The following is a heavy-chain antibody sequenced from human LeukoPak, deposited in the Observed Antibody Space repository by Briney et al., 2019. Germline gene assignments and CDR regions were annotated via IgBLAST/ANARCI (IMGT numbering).Heavy chain of an antibody. CDR2: IKRNSLGGTA. CDR1: GFLFSDAR. J-gene: IGHJ4*02. V-gene: IGHV3-15*01. D-gene: IGHD2-21*01. Sequence: GGSLRLSCVASGFLFSDARMTWVRQAPGKGLEWVGHIKRNSLGGTADYAAPVRGRFTISRDDSQNTLYLQMNSLRSEDTALYYCSTRLNWAQGTLVTVSS. CDR3: STRLN.